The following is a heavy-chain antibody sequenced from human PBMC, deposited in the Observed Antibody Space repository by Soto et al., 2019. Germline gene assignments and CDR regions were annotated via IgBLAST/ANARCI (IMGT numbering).Heavy chain of an antibody. J-gene: IGHJ4*02. CDR2: INADGRTT. CDR3: VRGNYFDY. Sequence: QPGGSLRLSCAASGFTFSRHWMHWVRQAPGKGLVWVSLINADGRTTTYADSVKGRFTISRDNAKNTLYLQINSLRAEDTAVYYCVRGNYFDYWGQGTLVTVSS. V-gene: IGHV3-74*01. CDR1: GFTFSRHW.